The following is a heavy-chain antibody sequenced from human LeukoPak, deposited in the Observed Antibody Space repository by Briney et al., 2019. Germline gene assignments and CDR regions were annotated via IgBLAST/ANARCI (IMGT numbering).Heavy chain of an antibody. CDR2: ITGSGGNT. V-gene: IGHV3-23*01. CDR1: GFTFSNYA. CDR3: AKWEDYDVLTGYYVSDY. Sequence: GGSLRLSCAASGFTFSNYAMSWVRQAPGKGLEWVSAITGSGGNTYYADSVKGRFTIPRDNSKNTVFLQMNSLRAEDTAVYYCAKWEDYDVLTGYYVSDYWGQGTLVTVSS. J-gene: IGHJ4*02. D-gene: IGHD3-9*01.